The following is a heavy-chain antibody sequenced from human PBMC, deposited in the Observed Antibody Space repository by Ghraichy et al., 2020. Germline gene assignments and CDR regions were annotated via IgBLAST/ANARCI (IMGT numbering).Heavy chain of an antibody. J-gene: IGHJ4*02. V-gene: IGHV3-48*02. CDR2: ISSSSSTI. CDR1: GFTFSSYS. Sequence: GGSLRLSCAASGFTFSSYSMHWVRQAPGKGLEWVSYISSSSSTIYYADSVKGRFTISRDNAKNSLYLQMNSLRDEDTAVYYCASGYRGVPAFYFDSWGQGTLVTVFS. D-gene: IGHD3-3*01. CDR3: ASGYRGVPAFYFDS.